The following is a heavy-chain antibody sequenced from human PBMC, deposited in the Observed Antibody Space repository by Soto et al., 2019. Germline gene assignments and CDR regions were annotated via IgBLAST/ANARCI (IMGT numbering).Heavy chain of an antibody. Sequence: EVQLLEAGGGLVQPGGSQRLSCAASGFTFSSYAMTWVRQAPGKGLEWVSTLSGSGGSTYYAASVKGRFTISRDNSKDTLYLEMNSLRGEDTAVYFCAKQQGPGTPYYYAMDVWGQGNAVTVSS. J-gene: IGHJ6*02. CDR2: LSGSGGST. CDR1: GFTFSSYA. CDR3: AKQQGPGTPYYYAMDV. V-gene: IGHV3-23*01. D-gene: IGHD1-1*01.